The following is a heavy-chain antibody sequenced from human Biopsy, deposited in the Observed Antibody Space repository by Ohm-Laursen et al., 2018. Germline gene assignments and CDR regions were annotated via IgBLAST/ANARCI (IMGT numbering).Heavy chain of an antibody. Sequence: ASVKVSCKASGYNFGNYYINWVRKVPGKGLEWLGVVNPVAEATMYAQKFQDRITSTRDASTNTVYMDLTSLTSEDTAVYYCARESPLRLGVCGAIRCFKEVFGMDVWGQGTTVIVSS. CDR1: GYNFGNYY. J-gene: IGHJ6*02. D-gene: IGHD2-21*01. CDR3: ARESPLRLGVCGAIRCFKEVFGMDV. V-gene: IGHV1-46*01. CDR2: VNPVAEAT.